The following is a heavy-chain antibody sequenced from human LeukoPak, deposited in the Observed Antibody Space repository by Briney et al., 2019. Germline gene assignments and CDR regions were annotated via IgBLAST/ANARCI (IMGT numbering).Heavy chain of an antibody. CDR1: GFTFSSYA. CDR3: AKVTGITIFGVVIDEYYFDY. CDR2: ISGSGGST. Sequence: GGSLRLSCAASGFTFSSYAMSWVRQAPEKGLEWVSAISGSGGSTYYADSVKGRFTISRDNSKNTLYLQMNSLRAEDTAVYYCAKVTGITIFGVVIDEYYFDYWGQGTLVTVSS. V-gene: IGHV3-23*01. J-gene: IGHJ4*02. D-gene: IGHD3-3*01.